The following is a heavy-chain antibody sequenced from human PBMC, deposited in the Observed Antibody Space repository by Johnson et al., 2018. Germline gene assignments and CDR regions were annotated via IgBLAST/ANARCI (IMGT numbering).Heavy chain of an antibody. J-gene: IGHJ6*02. CDR2: IIPIFGTA. Sequence: QVQLVESGAEVKKPGSSVKVSCKASGGTFSSYAISWVRQAPGQGLEWMGGIIPIFGTANYAQKFQGRVPITADESTSTAYMELSSLRSEATPVYYCARISAGSNQDYYYYGMDVWGQGTTVTVSS. D-gene: IGHD3-10*01. CDR1: GGTFSSYA. V-gene: IGHV1-69*01. CDR3: ARISAGSNQDYYYYGMDV.